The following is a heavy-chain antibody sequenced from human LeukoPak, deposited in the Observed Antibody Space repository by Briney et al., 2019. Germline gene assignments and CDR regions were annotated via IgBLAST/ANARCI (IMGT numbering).Heavy chain of an antibody. J-gene: IGHJ6*04. CDR1: GYTFTSHY. Sequence: GASVKVSCKASGYTFTSHYMHWVRQAPGQGLEWMGIINPSGGSTSYAQKFQGRVTMTRDTSTSTVYMELSSLRSEDTAVYYCARDSGNMVRGVIKGMDVWGKGTTVTVSS. CDR3: ARDSGNMVRGVIKGMDV. V-gene: IGHV1-46*01. CDR2: INPSGGST. D-gene: IGHD3-10*01.